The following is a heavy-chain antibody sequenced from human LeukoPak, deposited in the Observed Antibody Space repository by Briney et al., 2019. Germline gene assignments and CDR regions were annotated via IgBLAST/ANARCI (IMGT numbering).Heavy chain of an antibody. CDR2: IRYDGSNK. Sequence: GGSLRLSCAASGFTFSSYGMHWVRQAPGKGLEWVAFIRYDGSNKYYADSVKGRFTISRDNSKNTLYLRMNSLRAEDTAVYYCAKGPGEFDYWGQGTLVTVSS. CDR1: GFTFSSYG. J-gene: IGHJ4*02. D-gene: IGHD3-10*01. CDR3: AKGPGEFDY. V-gene: IGHV3-30*02.